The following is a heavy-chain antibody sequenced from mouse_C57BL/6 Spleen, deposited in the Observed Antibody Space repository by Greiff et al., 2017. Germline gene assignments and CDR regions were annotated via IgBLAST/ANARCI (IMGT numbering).Heavy chain of an antibody. D-gene: IGHD2-4*01. Sequence: VQLQQSGPELVKPGASVKISCKASGYAFSSSWMNWVKQRPGKGLEWIGRIYPGDGDTNYNGKFKGKATLTADKSSSTAYMQLSSLTSEDSAVYFCARGYYDYLYYAMDYWGQGTSFTVSS. V-gene: IGHV1-82*01. CDR1: GYAFSSSW. CDR3: ARGYYDYLYYAMDY. J-gene: IGHJ4*01. CDR2: IYPGDGDT.